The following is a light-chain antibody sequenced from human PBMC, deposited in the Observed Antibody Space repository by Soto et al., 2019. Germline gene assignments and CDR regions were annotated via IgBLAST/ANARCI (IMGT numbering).Light chain of an antibody. V-gene: IGLV2-14*01. CDR1: SSDVSVYNY. Sequence: QLVLTQPASVSGSPGQSITISCTGASSDVSVYNYVSWYQQHPGKAPKLMIYDVTNRPSGVSNRFSGSKSGNTASLTISGLQAEDEADYYCSSYTSSSTRVFGGGTKLTVL. CDR2: DVT. J-gene: IGLJ2*01. CDR3: SSYTSSSTRV.